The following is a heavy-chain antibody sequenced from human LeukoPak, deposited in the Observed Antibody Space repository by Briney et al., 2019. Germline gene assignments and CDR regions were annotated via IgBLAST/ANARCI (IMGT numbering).Heavy chain of an antibody. CDR1: GGSISSSNW. D-gene: IGHD6-13*01. CDR3: ASGDSSSWPYYFDY. J-gene: IGHJ4*02. CDR2: IYHSGST. Sequence: SETLSLTCAVSGGSISSSNWWSWVRQPPGKGLEWIGEIYHSGSTNYNPSLKSRVTISVDKSKNQFSLKLSSVTAADTAVYYCASGDSSSWPYYFDYWGQGTLVTVSS. V-gene: IGHV4-4*02.